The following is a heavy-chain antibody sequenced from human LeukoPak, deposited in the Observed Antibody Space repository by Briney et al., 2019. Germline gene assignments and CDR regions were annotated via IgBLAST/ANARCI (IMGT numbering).Heavy chain of an antibody. J-gene: IGHJ4*02. V-gene: IGHV3-23*01. D-gene: IGHD3-22*01. CDR2: ISGGGGST. Sequence: PGGSLRLSCAASGFTFSSYAMSWVRQAPGKGLEWVSAISGGGGSTYYADSVKGRFTISRDNSKNTLYLQMNSLIAEDTAVYYCASGNDSSGHYLSDLDYWGQGTLVTVSS. CDR3: ASGNDSSGHYLSDLDY. CDR1: GFTFSSYA.